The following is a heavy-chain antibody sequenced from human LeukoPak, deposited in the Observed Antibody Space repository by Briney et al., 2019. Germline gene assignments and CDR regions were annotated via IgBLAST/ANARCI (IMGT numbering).Heavy chain of an antibody. J-gene: IGHJ6*04. V-gene: IGHV4-59*11. CDR1: GGSISSHY. CDR3: ARVHVLRYSADV. D-gene: IGHD3-9*01. CDR2: IYYSGST. Sequence: SETLSLTCTVSGGSISSHYWSWIRQPPGKGLEWIGYIYYSGSTNYNPSLKSRVTISVDTSKNQFSLKLSSVTAADTAVYYCARVHVLRYSADVWGKGTTVTVSS.